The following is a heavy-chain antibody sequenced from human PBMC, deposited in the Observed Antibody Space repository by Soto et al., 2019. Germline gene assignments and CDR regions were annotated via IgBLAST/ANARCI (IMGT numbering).Heavy chain of an antibody. CDR3: WWRSGHLDY. J-gene: IGHJ4*02. CDR1: GFTFSSYG. CDR2: ISYDGSNK. V-gene: IGHV3-30*03. D-gene: IGHD2-15*01. Sequence: QVQLVESGGGVVQPGRSLRLSCAASGFTFSSYGMHWVRQAPGKGLEWVAVISYDGSNKYYADSVKGRFTISRDNSKNTLYLQMNSLRAADTAVYYCWWRSGHLDYWGQGTLVTVSS.